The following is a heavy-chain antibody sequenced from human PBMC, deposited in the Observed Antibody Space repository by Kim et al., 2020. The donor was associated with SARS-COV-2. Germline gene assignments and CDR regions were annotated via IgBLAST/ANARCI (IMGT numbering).Heavy chain of an antibody. J-gene: IGHJ4*02. CDR1: GFTFTKVW. Sequence: GGSLRLSCAASGFTFTKVWLSWVRQAPGKGLEWVGRIRSKADGGTADYAAPVKGRFTISRDDSKNTLYLQMNGLRAEDTAFYHCTTDYERIGGLCAGETYYPASLWGQGTLVTVSS. D-gene: IGHD2-21*01. CDR2: IRSKADGGTA. V-gene: IGHV3-15*01. CDR3: TTDYERIGGLCAGETYYPASL.